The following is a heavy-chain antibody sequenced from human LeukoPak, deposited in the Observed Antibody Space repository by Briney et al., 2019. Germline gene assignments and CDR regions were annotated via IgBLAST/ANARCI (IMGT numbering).Heavy chain of an antibody. CDR3: AKGERITIFGVVMHDAFDI. CDR1: GFTFSSYS. D-gene: IGHD3-3*01. CDR2: ISGSGGSR. Sequence: SAGSLRLSCAASGFTFSSYSMSWVRQAPGKGLEWVAAISGSGGSRYYADFVKVGFTTSTDTSRKSPYLQINSLRAEDTAVYYCAKGERITIFGVVMHDAFDIWGQGTMVTVSS. V-gene: IGHV3-23*01. J-gene: IGHJ3*02.